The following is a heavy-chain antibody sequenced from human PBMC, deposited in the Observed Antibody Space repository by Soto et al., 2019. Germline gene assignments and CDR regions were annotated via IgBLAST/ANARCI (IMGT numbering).Heavy chain of an antibody. CDR2: INHSGST. V-gene: IGHV4-34*01. D-gene: IGHD2-15*01. CDR3: ARDPGCSGGSCYSFFFVRDAFDI. J-gene: IGHJ3*02. CDR1: GGSFSGYY. Sequence: PSETLSLTCAVYGGSFSGYYWSWIRQPPGKGLEWIGEINHSGSTNYNPSLKSRVTISVDTSKNQFSLKLSSVTAADTAVYYCARDPGCSGGSCYSFFFVRDAFDIWGQGTMVTVSS.